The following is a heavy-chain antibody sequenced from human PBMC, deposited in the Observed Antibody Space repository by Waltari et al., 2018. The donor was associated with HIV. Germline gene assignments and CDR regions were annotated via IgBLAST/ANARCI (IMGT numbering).Heavy chain of an antibody. CDR2: ITSDSDAI. D-gene: IGHD3-22*01. J-gene: IGHJ5*02. CDR3: ARDDSGAYHLGWFDP. Sequence: DVLLVESGGGLVQPGGSLRLSCAASGFPFSTYNMHWVRQAPGKGLEWLASITSDSDAIYYAQSVRGRFIVSRDNADNSLHLEMNSLRADDTAVYYCARDDSGAYHLGWFDPWGQGTLVSVSS. CDR1: GFPFSTYN. V-gene: IGHV3-48*01.